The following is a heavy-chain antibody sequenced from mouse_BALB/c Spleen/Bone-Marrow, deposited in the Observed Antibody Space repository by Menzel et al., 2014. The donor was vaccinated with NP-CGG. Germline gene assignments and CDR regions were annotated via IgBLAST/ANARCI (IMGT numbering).Heavy chain of an antibody. CDR2: IYPANGNT. Sequence: EVQLQQSGAELVKPGASVKLSCTASGFYIIYAYIHWVKRRPEQGLEWIGRIYPANGNTNYDPKFQGEATITADTSSNTAYLHLNSLTSEDTAVYYCARSPGEVNYWGQGTLVTVSA. D-gene: IGHD1-3*01. CDR1: GFYIIYAY. J-gene: IGHJ3*01. V-gene: IGHV14-3*02. CDR3: ARSPGEVNY.